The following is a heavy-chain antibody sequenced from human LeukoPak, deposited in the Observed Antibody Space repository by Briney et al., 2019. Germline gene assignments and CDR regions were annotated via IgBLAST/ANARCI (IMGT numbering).Heavy chain of an antibody. CDR2: IKEDGSEK. V-gene: IGHV3-7*03. D-gene: IGHD6-13*01. Sequence: GGSLRLSCAASGFTFSSYWMRWVRQAPGKGLEWVANIKEDGSEKHYVDSVKGRFTISRDNAKNSLYLQMNSLRAEDTAVYYCARERGSSSWYYFDYWGQGTLVTVSS. CDR1: GFTFSSYW. J-gene: IGHJ4*02. CDR3: ARERGSSSWYYFDY.